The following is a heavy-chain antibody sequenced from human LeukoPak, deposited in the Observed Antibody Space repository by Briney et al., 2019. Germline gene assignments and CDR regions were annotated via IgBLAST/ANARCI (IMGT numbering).Heavy chain of an antibody. Sequence: SETLSLTCAVYGGSFSGYYWSWIRQHPGKGLEWIGYIYYSGSTYYNPSLKSRVTISVDTSKNQFSLKLSSVTAADTAVYYCARGDAAAGNGDYWGQGTLVTVSS. J-gene: IGHJ4*02. CDR2: IYYSGST. D-gene: IGHD6-13*01. CDR3: ARGDAAAGNGDY. V-gene: IGHV4-31*11. CDR1: GGSFSGYY.